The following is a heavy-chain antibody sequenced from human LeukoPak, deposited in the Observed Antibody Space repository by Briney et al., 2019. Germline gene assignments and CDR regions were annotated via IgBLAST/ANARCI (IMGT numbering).Heavy chain of an antibody. Sequence: GGSLRLSCAASGFTFSSYGMHWVRQAPGKGLEWVAFIRYDGSNKYYADSVKGRFTISRDNSKNTLYLHVNSLRPEDTAVYYCAKAPGGIVAYWGQGTLVTVSS. CDR3: AKAPGGIVAY. CDR1: GFTFSSYG. CDR2: IRYDGSNK. D-gene: IGHD3-16*01. J-gene: IGHJ4*02. V-gene: IGHV3-30*02.